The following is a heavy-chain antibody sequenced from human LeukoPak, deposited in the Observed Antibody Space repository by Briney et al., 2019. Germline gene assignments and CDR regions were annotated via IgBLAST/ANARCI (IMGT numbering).Heavy chain of an antibody. D-gene: IGHD3-3*01. CDR2: IYYSGST. J-gene: IGHJ4*02. V-gene: IGHV4-31*03. CDR1: GGSISSGGYY. CDR3: ARGRGWLNTYYDFWSGYGHYFDY. Sequence: PSETLSLTCTVSGGSISSGGYYWSWIRRHPGKGLEWIGYIYYSGSTYYNPSLKSRVTISVDTSKNQFSLKLSSVTAADTAVYYCARGRGWLNTYYDFWSGYGHYFDYWGQGTLVTVSS.